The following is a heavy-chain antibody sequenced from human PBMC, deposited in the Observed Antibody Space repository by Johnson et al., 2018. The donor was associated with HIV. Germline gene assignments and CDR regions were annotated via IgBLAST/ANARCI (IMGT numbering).Heavy chain of an antibody. D-gene: IGHD3-3*01. V-gene: IGHV3-7*04. CDR3: VRAQFLQWLFFDAFDI. CDR1: GFTFSSYG. Sequence: VQLVESGGGVVQPGRSLRLSCAASGFTFSSYGMHWVRQAPGKGLEWVANIQQDGSDTYYVDSVKGRFTISRDSAKNSLYLQMNSLRAEDTALYYCVRAQFLQWLFFDAFDIWGQGTMVTVSS. CDR2: IQQDGSDT. J-gene: IGHJ3*02.